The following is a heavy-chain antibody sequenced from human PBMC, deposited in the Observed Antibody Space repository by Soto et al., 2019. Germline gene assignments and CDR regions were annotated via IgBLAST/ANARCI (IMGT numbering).Heavy chain of an antibody. CDR3: AKITMGQGRLEDY. D-gene: IGHD3-3*01. V-gene: IGHV3-53*01. CDR1: GFTVSSNY. CDR2: IYSGGST. J-gene: IGHJ4*02. Sequence: EVQLVESGGGLIQPGGSLRLSCAASGFTVSSNYMSWVRQAPGKGLEWVSVIYSGGSTYYADSVKGRFTISRDNSKNTLYLQRNSLRAEDTAVYYCAKITMGQGRLEDYWGQGTLVTVSS.